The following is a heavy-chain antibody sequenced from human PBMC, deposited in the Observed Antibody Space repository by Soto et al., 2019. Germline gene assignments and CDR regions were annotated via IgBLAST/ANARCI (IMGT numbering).Heavy chain of an antibody. Sequence: SQTLSLTCVISGDSVSSNSAGWNWLRQSPSRGLEWLGRTYYKSKWNNDYALSVKSRITINPDTSKNQFSLHLYSVTPEDTAVYYCTGITWFRGMDVWGQVPPVTVSS. D-gene: IGHD3-10*01. V-gene: IGHV6-1*01. J-gene: IGHJ6*02. CDR1: GDSVSSNSAG. CDR2: TYYKSKWNN. CDR3: TGITWFRGMDV.